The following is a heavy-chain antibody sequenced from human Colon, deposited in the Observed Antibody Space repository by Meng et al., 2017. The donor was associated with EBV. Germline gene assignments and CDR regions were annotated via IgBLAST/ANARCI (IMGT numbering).Heavy chain of an antibody. V-gene: IGHV1-18*01. Sequence: QVQLVQSGAEVKKPGAPVNFSCKASGYTVTNFGITWVRQAPGQGLEWMGWISTHTGDTKYAQSLQGRVIMTTDTSTTTAYMELRSLRSDDTAVYYCARDRENDDNDPSWFDPWGQGTLVTVSS. D-gene: IGHD1-1*01. CDR3: ARDRENDDNDPSWFDP. J-gene: IGHJ5*02. CDR2: ISTHTGDT. CDR1: GYTVTNFG.